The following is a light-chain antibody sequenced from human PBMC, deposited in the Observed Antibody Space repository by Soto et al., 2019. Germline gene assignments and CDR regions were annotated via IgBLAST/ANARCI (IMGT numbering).Light chain of an antibody. CDR1: QSISSW. J-gene: IGKJ1*01. CDR3: QQYNSYSRT. Sequence: DIQMTQSPSTLSASVGDRVTITCRASQSISSWLAWYQQKPGKAPKLLIFDASSLESGGPSRFSGSGSGTEFTLTISSLQPDDCATYYCQQYNSYSRTFGQGTKVEIK. V-gene: IGKV1-5*01. CDR2: DAS.